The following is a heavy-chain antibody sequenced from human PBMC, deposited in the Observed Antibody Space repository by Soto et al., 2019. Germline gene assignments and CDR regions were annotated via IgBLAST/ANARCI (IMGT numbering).Heavy chain of an antibody. Sequence: ASVKVSCKASGYTFTGYYMHWVRQAPGQGLEWMGWINPNSGDTSYAQKFQGGVTMTRDTSISTAYMELSSLRSEDTAVYYCARSEKNYGDRDAWGKGTTVTV. CDR3: ARSEKNYGDRDA. CDR1: GYTFTGYY. D-gene: IGHD4-17*01. CDR2: INPNSGDT. J-gene: IGHJ6*03. V-gene: IGHV1-2*02.